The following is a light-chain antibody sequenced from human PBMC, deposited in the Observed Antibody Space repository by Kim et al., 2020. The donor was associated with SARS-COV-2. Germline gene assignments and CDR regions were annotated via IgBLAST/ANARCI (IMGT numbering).Light chain of an antibody. V-gene: IGKV1-39*01. CDR3: QQSYTTPYT. CDR1: QSIAGY. J-gene: IGKJ2*01. CDR2: AAS. Sequence: SASVGDRVTITCRASQSIAGYLNWYQQKPGKAPQLLIYAASNLESGVPSRVSGSGSGLDFTLTITSLKAEDFATFFCQQSYTTPYTFGQGTKLEI.